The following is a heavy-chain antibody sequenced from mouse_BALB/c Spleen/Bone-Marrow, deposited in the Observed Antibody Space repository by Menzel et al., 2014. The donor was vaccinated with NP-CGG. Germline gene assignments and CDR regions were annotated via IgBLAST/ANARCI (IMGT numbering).Heavy chain of an antibody. Sequence: QLQQSGPELVKPGASVKMSCKASGYTFTSYIMHWVKQTPGQGLEWIGYINPYNDGTKYNEKFKGKATLTSDKSSSTAYMEPSSLTSEDSAVYYCARRWLPYAMDYWGQGTSVTVSS. CDR3: ARRWLPYAMDY. CDR1: GYTFTSYI. V-gene: IGHV1-14*01. CDR2: INPYNDGT. D-gene: IGHD2-3*01. J-gene: IGHJ4*01.